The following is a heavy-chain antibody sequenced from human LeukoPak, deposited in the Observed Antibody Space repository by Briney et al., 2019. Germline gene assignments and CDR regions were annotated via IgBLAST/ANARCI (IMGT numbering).Heavy chain of an antibody. D-gene: IGHD3-10*01. CDR3: ASVGKDYASGPGVY. CDR1: GASISSSY. Sequence: SETLSLTCTVSGASISSSYWSWIRQPPGKGLEWIGYIYYSGSTKYNPSLKSRVTISVDASKNQFSLKLGSVAAADTAVYYCASVGKDYASGPGVYWGQGTLVTVSS. V-gene: IGHV4-59*01. CDR2: IYYSGST. J-gene: IGHJ4*02.